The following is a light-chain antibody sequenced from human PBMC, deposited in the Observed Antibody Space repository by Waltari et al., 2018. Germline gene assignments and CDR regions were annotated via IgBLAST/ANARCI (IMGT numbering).Light chain of an antibody. CDR3: QQSYSTWT. V-gene: IGKV4-1*01. CDR2: AAS. CDR1: QNVLRSPHKKNY. Sequence: DIVLTQSPDSLAVSLGERATINCKSSQNVLRSPHKKNYLAWYQQKPGRAPKLLIYAASSLHSGVPSRFSGSGSGTDYTLTISSLQPEDFATYYCQQSYSTWTSGHGTKVEI. J-gene: IGKJ1*01.